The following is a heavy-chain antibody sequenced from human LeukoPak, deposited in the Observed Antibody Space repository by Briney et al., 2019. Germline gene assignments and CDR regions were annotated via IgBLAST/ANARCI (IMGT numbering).Heavy chain of an antibody. V-gene: IGHV1-18*01. CDR3: ARGNDYDFWGGYYFD. Sequence: ASVKVSCKASCYTFTSYCISWVGQAPGQGDEWMGWISAYNGNTNYAQKLQGRVTMTKDTSTGTDYMELRSLRSDDTAVYYCARGNDYDFWGGYYFDWGQGTLVTVSS. J-gene: IGHJ4*02. CDR1: CYTFTSYC. D-gene: IGHD3-3*01. CDR2: ISAYNGNT.